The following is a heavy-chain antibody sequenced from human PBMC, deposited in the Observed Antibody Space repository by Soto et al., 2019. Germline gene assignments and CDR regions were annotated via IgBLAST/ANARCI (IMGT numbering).Heavy chain of an antibody. CDR3: ARDPPPPQWLVADSKRSYWYFDL. CDR1: GGSISSSNW. CDR2: IYHSGST. D-gene: IGHD6-19*01. V-gene: IGHV4-4*02. J-gene: IGHJ2*01. Sequence: SETLSLTCAVSGGSISSSNWWSWVRQPPGKGLEWIGEIYHSGSTNYNPSLKSRVTISVDKSKNQFSLKLSSVTAADTAVYYCARDPPPPQWLVADSKRSYWYFDLWGRGTLVTVSS.